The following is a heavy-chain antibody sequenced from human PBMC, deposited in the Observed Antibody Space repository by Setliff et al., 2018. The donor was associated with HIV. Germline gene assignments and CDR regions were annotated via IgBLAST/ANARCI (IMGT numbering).Heavy chain of an antibody. Sequence: KTSETLSLTCTVSGGSISSYYWSWIRQPPGKGLEWIGNIYHSGSTYYNPSLKSRVTISVDTSKNQFSLNLNSVTAADTAVYYCATYWGGEGGRGYWGQGTLVTVSS. D-gene: IGHD1-26*01. CDR2: IYHSGST. CDR1: GGSISSYY. J-gene: IGHJ4*02. CDR3: ATYWGGEGGRGY. V-gene: IGHV4-59*04.